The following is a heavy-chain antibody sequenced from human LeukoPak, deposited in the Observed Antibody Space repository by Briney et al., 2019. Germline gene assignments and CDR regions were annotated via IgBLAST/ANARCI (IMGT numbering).Heavy chain of an antibody. V-gene: IGHV3-74*01. D-gene: IGHD3-16*01. CDR1: GLTFSPYW. Sequence: GGSLRLSCAASGLTFSPYWMHWVRQAPGKGLVWVAHINRDGRDTSYADSVKGRFTISRDNSKNTLYLQLNNLRAEDTAVYFCTRIRGGLSYGIDYWVQGTLVNVSS. CDR3: TRIRGGLSYGIDY. CDR2: INRDGRDT. J-gene: IGHJ4*02.